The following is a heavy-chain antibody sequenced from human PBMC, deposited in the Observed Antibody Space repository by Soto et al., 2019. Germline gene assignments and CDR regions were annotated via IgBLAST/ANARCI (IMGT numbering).Heavy chain of an antibody. CDR2: IYHSGST. J-gene: IGHJ3*02. V-gene: IGHV4-4*02. CDR1: GGSISSSNW. Sequence: AVSGGSISSSNWWSWVRQPPGKGLEWIGEIYHSGSTNYNPSLKSRVTISVDESKNQFSLKLSSVTAADTAVYYCARELRITMIVGAFDIWDQGTMVTVSS. CDR3: ARELRITMIVGAFDI. D-gene: IGHD3-22*01.